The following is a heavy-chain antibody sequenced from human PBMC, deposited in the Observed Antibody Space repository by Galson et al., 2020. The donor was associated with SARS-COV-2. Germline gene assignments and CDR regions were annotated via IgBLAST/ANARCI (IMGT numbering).Heavy chain of an antibody. J-gene: IGHJ6*02. Sequence: ASETLSLTCSVSGVSITNFYWTWIRQSPGKGLEWIGSFYSSGRSSYNPPLHSRVTISLDTYTNQFSLRLTSVAAADTAIYYCGRLAADSIQGRRWWETTDYESYGIDVWGRGTTVTVSS. CDR2: FYSSGRS. D-gene: IGHD3-16*01. V-gene: IGHV4-59*08. CDR3: GRLAADSIQGRRWWETTDYESYGIDV. CDR1: GVSITNFY.